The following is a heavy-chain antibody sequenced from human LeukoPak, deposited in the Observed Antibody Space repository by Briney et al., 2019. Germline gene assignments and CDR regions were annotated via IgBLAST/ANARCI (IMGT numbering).Heavy chain of an antibody. D-gene: IGHD3-22*01. CDR2: IYHSGST. J-gene: IGHJ1*01. V-gene: IGHV4-30-2*01. CDR1: GGSISSGGYS. CDR3: ARSSRAAYDSSGYYYGYFQH. Sequence: SETLSLTCAVSGGSISSGGYSWSWIRQPPGKGLEWIGYIYHSGSTYYNPSLKSRVTISVDRSKNQFSLKLSSVTAADTAVYYCARSSRAAYDSSGYYYGYFQHWGQGTLVTVSS.